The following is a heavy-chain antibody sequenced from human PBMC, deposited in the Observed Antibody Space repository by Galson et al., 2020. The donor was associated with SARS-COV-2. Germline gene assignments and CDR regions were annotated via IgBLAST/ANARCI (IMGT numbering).Heavy chain of an antibody. CDR3: TTPVCPGGVFYVGAGCDV. CDR2: ITSFNGKT. J-gene: IGHJ3*01. D-gene: IGHD2-8*02. CDR1: GYSFTYRF. Sequence: SVKVSCKASGYSFTYRFLHWVRQAPGLAPEWMGWITSFNGKTNYAQNFQDRVTITSDRSLNTAYLELTSLKSEDTAMYYCTTPVCPGGVFYVGAGCDVWGQGTVVTVSS. V-gene: IGHV1-45*02.